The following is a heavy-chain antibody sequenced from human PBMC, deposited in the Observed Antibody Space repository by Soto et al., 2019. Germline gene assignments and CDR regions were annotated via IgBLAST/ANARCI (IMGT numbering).Heavy chain of an antibody. J-gene: IGHJ4*02. D-gene: IGHD3-3*01. V-gene: IGHV4-39*01. CDR1: GASSSNSDYY. CDR3: ARHGAIGSYFFTH. CDR2: IYYNEIGST. Sequence: SETLSLTCTVSGASSSNSDYYWGWIRQPPGKGLEWIGSIYYNEIGSTDYSSALKSRVTISVDTSKHHFSLKLSSVTAADTAVYYCARHGAIGSYFFTHWGLGTLVTVSS.